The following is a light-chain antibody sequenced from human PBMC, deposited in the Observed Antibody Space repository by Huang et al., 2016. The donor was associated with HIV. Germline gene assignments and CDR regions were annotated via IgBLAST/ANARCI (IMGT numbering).Light chain of an antibody. CDR1: QSVKRR. V-gene: IGKV3-11*01. CDR2: DAS. CDR3: QQRSKWSVT. J-gene: IGKJ3*01. Sequence: EIVLTQSPATVSLSPGERATLSCRASQSVKRRLAWYPQNPGQAPRLLIYDASNRSPGIPARFSGSGAGTDLTLTISLLEHEDFAVYYCQQRSKWSVTFGPGTKVDIK.